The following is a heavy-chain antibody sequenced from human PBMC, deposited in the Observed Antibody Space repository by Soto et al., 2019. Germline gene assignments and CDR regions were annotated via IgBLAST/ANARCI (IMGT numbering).Heavy chain of an antibody. CDR1: GFDFTYYA. CDR3: AKDEGVGGTLGLFDY. Sequence: QVQLVESGGGAVQPGESLRLSCVASGFDFTYYAMHWVRQAPGKGLESVAVMSSDGSKIHHTDSVKGRLAISRENSKNILYLQMNSLRKEYTAVYFCAKDEGVGGTLGLFDYWGQGTLVSVSS. V-gene: IGHV3-30*18. D-gene: IGHD1-26*01. CDR2: MSSDGSKI. J-gene: IGHJ4*02.